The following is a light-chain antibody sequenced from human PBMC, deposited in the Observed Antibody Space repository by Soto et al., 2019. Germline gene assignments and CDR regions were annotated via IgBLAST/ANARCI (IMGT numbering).Light chain of an antibody. J-gene: IGKJ1*01. CDR2: ATS. V-gene: IGKV3-15*01. Sequence: EIVMTQSPATLSVSPGERATLSCRASQSVSSNLAWYQQKPGQAPSLLIYATSTRATGIPARFSGSGSGTEFTLTITSLQSEDFAIYYCQQHNNWPPWTFGQGTKVEIK. CDR3: QQHNNWPPWT. CDR1: QSVSSN.